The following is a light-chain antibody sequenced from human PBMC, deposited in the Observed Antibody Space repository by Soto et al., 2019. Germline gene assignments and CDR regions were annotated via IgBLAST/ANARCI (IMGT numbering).Light chain of an antibody. CDR1: SGHSRYI. CDR3: ETWDSHTRV. V-gene: IGLV4-60*02. J-gene: IGLJ2*01. CDR2: LEGSGSY. Sequence: QLVLTQSSSASASLGSSVKLTCTLSSGHSRYIIAWHQQKPGKAPRYLMKLEGSGSYNKGSGVPDRFSGSSSGADRYLTISNLQFDDEADYYCETWDSHTRVFGGGTKLTVL.